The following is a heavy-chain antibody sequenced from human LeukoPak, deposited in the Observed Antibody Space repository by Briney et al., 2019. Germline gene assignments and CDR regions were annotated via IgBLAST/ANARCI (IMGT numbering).Heavy chain of an antibody. V-gene: IGHV1-2*02. J-gene: IGHJ4*02. CDR1: AYTFTGYY. Sequence: GASVKVSCKASAYTFTGYYMHWVRQAPGQGLEWMGWIDPNSGGTNYAQKFLGRVTMTRDTSISTAYMELSRLRSDDTAMYYCARPLSPYQYYFAYWGQGTLVTVSS. CDR2: IDPNSGGT. D-gene: IGHD3-16*02. CDR3: ARPLSPYQYYFAY.